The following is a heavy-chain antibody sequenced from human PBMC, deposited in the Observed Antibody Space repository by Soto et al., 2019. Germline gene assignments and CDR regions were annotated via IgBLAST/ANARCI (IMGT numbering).Heavy chain of an antibody. CDR1: GFTFSSYE. D-gene: IGHD3-3*01. V-gene: IGHV3-48*03. J-gene: IGHJ3*02. Sequence: GGSLRLSCAASGFTFSSYEMNWVRQAPGKGLEWVSYISSSGSTIYYADSVKGRFTISRDNAKNSLYLQMNSLRAEDTAVYYCARDPRSITIFGVVIGGDAFDIWGQGTMVTVSS. CDR3: ARDPRSITIFGVVIGGDAFDI. CDR2: ISSSGSTI.